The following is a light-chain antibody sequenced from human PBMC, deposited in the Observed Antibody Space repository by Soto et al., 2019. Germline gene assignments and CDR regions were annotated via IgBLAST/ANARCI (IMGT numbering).Light chain of an antibody. V-gene: IGKV1-33*01. CDR1: QAIRNH. Sequence: DIPMTQSPSSLSASVGDRVTITCQASQAIRNHLNWYQQKPGKAPKLLIYDASNLETGVPSRFSGSGSGTDFPFTIIGLQPEDFAACYCQQYDNLTPITFGPGTKVDIK. J-gene: IGKJ3*01. CDR3: QQYDNLTPIT. CDR2: DAS.